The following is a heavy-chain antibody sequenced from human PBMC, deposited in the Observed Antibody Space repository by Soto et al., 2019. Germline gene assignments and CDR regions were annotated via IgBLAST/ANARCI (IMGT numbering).Heavy chain of an antibody. V-gene: IGHV3-15*01. CDR1: GFTFSNAW. CDR3: ATGQYFDF. J-gene: IGHJ4*02. CDR2: IKSTYNGGTI. Sequence: GGSLRLSCVGSGFTFSNAWMSWVRQAPGKGLEWVGRIKSTYNGGTIEYAAPVKGRFIITRDDSRATVFLQMNSLKTEDTAVYYCATGQYFDFWGQGTQVTVSS.